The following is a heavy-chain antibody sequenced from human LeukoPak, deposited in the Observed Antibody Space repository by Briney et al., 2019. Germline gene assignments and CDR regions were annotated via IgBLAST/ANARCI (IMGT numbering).Heavy chain of an antibody. J-gene: IGHJ4*02. D-gene: IGHD3-16*01. CDR3: GRAFPPLRTSSAGDL. CDR2: ISYLSSHV. CDR1: GFTFSDYD. Sequence: GGSLRHFCLASGFTFSDYDMNWVRQAPGKGLEWVSSISYLSSHVYYGDSVKGRFSISRDNAKNSLYLQMNSLGAEDTAIYYCGRAFPPLRTSSAGDLWGQGILVTVSS. V-gene: IGHV3-21*01.